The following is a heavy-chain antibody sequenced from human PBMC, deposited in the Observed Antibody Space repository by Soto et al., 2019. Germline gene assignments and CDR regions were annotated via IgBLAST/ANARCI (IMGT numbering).Heavy chain of an antibody. CDR2: ISYDGSNK. CDR3: AKVGIVVVPAADYYYGMDV. J-gene: IGHJ6*02. D-gene: IGHD2-2*01. CDR1: GFTFSSYG. Sequence: GGSLRLSCAASGFTFSSYGMHWVRQAPGKGLEWVAVISYDGSNKYYADSVKGRFTISRDNSKNTLYLQMNSLRAEDTAVYYCAKVGIVVVPAADYYYGMDVWGQGTTVTVSS. V-gene: IGHV3-30*18.